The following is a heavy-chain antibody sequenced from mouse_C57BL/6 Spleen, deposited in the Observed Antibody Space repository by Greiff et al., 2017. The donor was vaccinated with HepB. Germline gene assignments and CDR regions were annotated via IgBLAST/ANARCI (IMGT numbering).Heavy chain of an antibody. D-gene: IGHD2-1*01. CDR2: ISSGSSTI. J-gene: IGHJ4*01. Sequence: EVQLVESGGGLVKPGGSLKLSCAASGFTFSDYGMHWVRQAPEKGLEWVAYISSGSSTIYYADTVKGRFTISRDNAKNTLFLQMTSLRSEDTAMYYCARDYYGHSSAMDYWGQGTSVTVSS. CDR1: GFTFSDYG. CDR3: ARDYYGHSSAMDY. V-gene: IGHV5-17*01.